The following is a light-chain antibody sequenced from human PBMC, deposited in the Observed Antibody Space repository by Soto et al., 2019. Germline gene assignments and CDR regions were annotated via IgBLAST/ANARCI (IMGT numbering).Light chain of an antibody. Sequence: DIPMTQSPSTLSASLGDRVTITCRASQNIANWLAWYQQRPGKAPELLIYAASSLQSGVPSRFSGSGSGTDFTLTISSLQPDDFATYYCQQYDSYPYTFGQGTKVEIK. V-gene: IGKV1-5*01. CDR2: AAS. CDR3: QQYDSYPYT. CDR1: QNIANW. J-gene: IGKJ2*01.